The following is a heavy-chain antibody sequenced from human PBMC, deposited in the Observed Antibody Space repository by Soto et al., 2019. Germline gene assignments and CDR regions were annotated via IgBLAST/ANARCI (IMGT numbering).Heavy chain of an antibody. CDR2: IYYSGNT. CDR3: ARSGSGTSSKAAFDI. CDR1: GGSISTSY. Sequence: SETLSLTCTVSGGSISTSYWNWIRQPPGKGLEWIGYIYYSGNTNYNPSLKSRITISVDTSRTQFSLKLSSVTAADTAVYYCARSGSGTSSKAAFDIWGRGTMVTVSS. J-gene: IGHJ3*02. V-gene: IGHV4-59*08. D-gene: IGHD2-2*01.